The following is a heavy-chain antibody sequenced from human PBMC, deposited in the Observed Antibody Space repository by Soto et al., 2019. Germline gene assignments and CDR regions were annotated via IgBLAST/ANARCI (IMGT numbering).Heavy chain of an antibody. Sequence: VGSLRLSCAASGLTFSTYAMIWVRQAPGKGLEWVSAISGSGDTTYYANSVKGRFTISRDNSKNTLYLQMNSLRAEDTAVYYCAKGSYRPHDYWGQGTLVTVSS. CDR2: ISGSGDTT. CDR1: GLTFSTYA. V-gene: IGHV3-23*01. CDR3: AKGSYRPHDY. J-gene: IGHJ4*02. D-gene: IGHD1-26*01.